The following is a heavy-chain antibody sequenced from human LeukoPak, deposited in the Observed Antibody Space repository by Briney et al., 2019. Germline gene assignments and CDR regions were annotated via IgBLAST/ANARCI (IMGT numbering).Heavy chain of an antibody. V-gene: IGHV3-66*02. J-gene: IGHJ4*02. CDR3: VTSTGQQFIPYDY. CDR2: IYGGDAA. Sequence: GGSLRLSSAASGINVSRNYMTWVRQAPGKGLEWVSLIYGGDAAYYAESVRVRFMISRDNLKNTLFLQMNSLRVEDTAVYYCVTSTGQQFIPYDYWGQGTHVTVSS. D-gene: IGHD6-13*01. CDR1: GINVSRNY.